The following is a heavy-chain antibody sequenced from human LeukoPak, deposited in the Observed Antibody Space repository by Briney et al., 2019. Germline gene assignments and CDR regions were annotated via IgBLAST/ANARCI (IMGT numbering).Heavy chain of an antibody. J-gene: IGHJ4*02. CDR3: ARHVVAVGFDY. Sequence: GGSLRLSCAASGFTFSNYGMGWVRQTPGKGLEWLSSVSGSGANTYYADSVMGRFTISRDNTNNSLYLQMNSLRAEDTAVYYCARHVVAVGFDYWGQGTLVTVSS. CDR2: VSGSGANT. D-gene: IGHD3-22*01. CDR1: GFTFSNYG. V-gene: IGHV3-21*01.